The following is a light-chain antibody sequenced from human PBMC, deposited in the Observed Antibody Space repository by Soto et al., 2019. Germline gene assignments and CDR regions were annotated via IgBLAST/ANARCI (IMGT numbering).Light chain of an antibody. V-gene: IGKV3-15*01. CDR3: QQYNNWPWT. J-gene: IGKJ1*01. CDR1: QSVSSN. CDR2: GAS. Sequence: EIVMTQSPATLSVSPGERGTLSCRASQSVSSNLAWYQQKPGQAPRLLIYGASTRATGIPVRFSGSRSGTEFTLTISSLQSEDFAVYYCQQYNNWPWTFGQGTKVEIK.